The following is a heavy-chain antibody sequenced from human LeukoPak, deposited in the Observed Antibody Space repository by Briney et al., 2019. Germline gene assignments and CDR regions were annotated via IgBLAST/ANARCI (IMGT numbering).Heavy chain of an antibody. V-gene: IGHV4-34*01. J-gene: IGHJ4*02. Sequence: GSLRLSCAASGFTVSSNYMSWIRQPPGKGLEWIGEINHSGSTNYNPSLKSRVTISVDTSKNQFSLKLSSVTAADTAVYYCARAEVACGDCYDYWGQGTLVTVSS. CDR3: ARAEVACGDCYDY. D-gene: IGHD2-21*01. CDR2: INHSGST. CDR1: GFTVSSNY.